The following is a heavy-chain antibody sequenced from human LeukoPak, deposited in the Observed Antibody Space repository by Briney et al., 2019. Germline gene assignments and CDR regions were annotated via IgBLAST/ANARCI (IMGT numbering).Heavy chain of an antibody. D-gene: IGHD1-26*01. CDR1: GYTFTSYG. Sequence: ASVKVSCKASGYTFTSYGINWVRQATGQGLEWMGWMNPNSGNTGYAQKFQGRVTITRNTSISTAYMELSSLRSEDTAVYYCARGRGSYDAFDIWGQGTMVTVSS. V-gene: IGHV1-8*03. J-gene: IGHJ3*02. CDR2: MNPNSGNT. CDR3: ARGRGSYDAFDI.